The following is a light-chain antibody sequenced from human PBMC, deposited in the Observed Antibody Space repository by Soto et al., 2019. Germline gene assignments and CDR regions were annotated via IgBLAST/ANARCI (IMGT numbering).Light chain of an antibody. Sequence: LTQPPSASRSPGQSVTISCTGTSSDIGAYNYVSWYQQHPGKVPKLIIYEVTKRPSGVPDRFSASTSGNTASLPVSGLQAEDEDDYYSSSHGGANHFYVSGTGTKVTVL. CDR1: SSDIGAYNY. CDR3: SSHGGANHFYV. CDR2: EVT. J-gene: IGLJ1*01. V-gene: IGLV2-8*01.